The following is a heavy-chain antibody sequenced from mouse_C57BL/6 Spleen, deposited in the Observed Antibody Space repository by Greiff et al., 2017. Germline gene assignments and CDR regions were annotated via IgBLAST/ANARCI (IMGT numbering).Heavy chain of an antibody. V-gene: IGHV2-6-1*01. Sequence: VMLVESGPGLVAPSQSLSITCTVSGFSLTSYGVHWVRQPPGTGLEWLVVIWSDGSTTYNSALKSRLSISKDNSKSQVFLKMNSLQTDDTAMYYCARHGITTVVDYAMDYWGQGTSVTVSS. CDR3: ARHGITTVVDYAMDY. D-gene: IGHD1-1*01. CDR1: GFSLTSYG. J-gene: IGHJ4*01. CDR2: IWSDGST.